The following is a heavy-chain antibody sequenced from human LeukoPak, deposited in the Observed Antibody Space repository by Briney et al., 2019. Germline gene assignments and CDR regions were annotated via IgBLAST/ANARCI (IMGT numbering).Heavy chain of an antibody. J-gene: IGHJ4*02. D-gene: IGHD2-21*01. CDR3: ARGPYSAVLDY. Sequence: GGSLRLSCAASGFTFSGYWMHWVRQAPGKGLVWVSRINSDGSSTTYADSVKGRFTISRDNAKNTLYLQMNSLRAEDTAVYYCARGPYSAVLDYWGLGTQVTVSS. CDR2: INSDGSST. CDR1: GFTFSGYW. V-gene: IGHV3-74*01.